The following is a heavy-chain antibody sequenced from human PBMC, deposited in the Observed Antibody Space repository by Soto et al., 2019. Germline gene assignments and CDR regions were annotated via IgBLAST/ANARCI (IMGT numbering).Heavy chain of an antibody. V-gene: IGHV3-23*01. D-gene: IGHD3-22*01. Sequence: GGSLRLSCAASGFTFSRYAMSWVRQAPGKGLEWVSAISGSGGSTYYADSVKGRFTISRDNSKNTLYLQMNSLRAEDTAVYYCAKDSTYDSSGYYYDRGLTFDYWGQGTLVTVSS. CDR1: GFTFSRYA. CDR3: AKDSTYDSSGYYYDRGLTFDY. J-gene: IGHJ4*02. CDR2: ISGSGGST.